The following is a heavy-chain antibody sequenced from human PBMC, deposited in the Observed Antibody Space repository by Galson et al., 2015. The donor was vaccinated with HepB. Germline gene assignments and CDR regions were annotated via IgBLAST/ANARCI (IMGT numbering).Heavy chain of an antibody. CDR2: INSITDGGTT. J-gene: IGHJ6*02. CDR3: TTDAVRWSSGWYKDYGVDV. V-gene: IGHV3-15*01. Sequence: SLRLSCAASGFTFNNAWMSWVRQAPGKGLAWVGRINSITDGGTTEYAAPVKGRFTISRDDSKKTLYLQMNSLKIEDTAVYYCTTDAVRWSSGWYKDYGVDVWGRGTTVTVSS. D-gene: IGHD6-19*01. CDR1: GFTFNNAW.